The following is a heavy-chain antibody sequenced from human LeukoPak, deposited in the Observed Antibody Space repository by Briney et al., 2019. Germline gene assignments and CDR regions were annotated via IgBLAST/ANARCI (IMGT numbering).Heavy chain of an antibody. CDR1: GFTFSSYS. D-gene: IGHD1-26*01. CDR2: ISSSSSYI. J-gene: IGHJ4*02. Sequence: PGGSLRLSCAASGFTFSSYSMNWVRQAPGKGLEWVSSISSSSSYIYYADSVKGRFTISRDNAKNSLYLQMNSLRAEDTAVYYCAKQSNNHYYQKASDYWGQGTLVTVSS. CDR3: AKQSNNHYYQKASDY. V-gene: IGHV3-21*01.